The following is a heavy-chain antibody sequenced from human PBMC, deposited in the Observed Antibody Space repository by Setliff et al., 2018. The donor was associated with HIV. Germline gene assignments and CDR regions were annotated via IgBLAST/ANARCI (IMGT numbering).Heavy chain of an antibody. D-gene: IGHD3-22*01. CDR1: GGSFSGSY. Sequence: SETLSLTCAVYGGSFSGSYWSWIRQPPGKGLEWIGEINHSGSTNYNPSLKSRVTISVDTSKNQFSLKLSSVTAADTAVYYCARGLSFYDPGGFDYWGQGTLVTVSS. V-gene: IGHV4-34*01. CDR3: ARGLSFYDPGGFDY. CDR2: INHSGST. J-gene: IGHJ4*02.